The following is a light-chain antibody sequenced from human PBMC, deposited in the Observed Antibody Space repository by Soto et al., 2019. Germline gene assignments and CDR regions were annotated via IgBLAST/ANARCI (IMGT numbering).Light chain of an antibody. Sequence: QSALTQPASVSESPGQSITISCTGTSSDVGDYNYVSWYQQHPGKAPKLLIYEVSNRPSDVSNRFSGSKSGDTASLTISGLQAEDEAEYYCSSFTITNNLVFGGGTKLTVL. CDR2: EVS. J-gene: IGLJ2*01. CDR3: SSFTITNNLV. CDR1: SSDVGDYNY. V-gene: IGLV2-14*01.